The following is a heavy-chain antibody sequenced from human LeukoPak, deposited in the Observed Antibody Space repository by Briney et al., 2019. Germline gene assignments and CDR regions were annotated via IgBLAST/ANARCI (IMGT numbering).Heavy chain of an antibody. CDR2: ISYDGSNK. CDR3: ARGHYGGNSHYYYGMDV. V-gene: IGHV3-30-3*01. CDR1: GFTFSNYA. Sequence: GGSLRPSCAASGFTFSNYAMHWVRQAPGKGLEWVAVISYDGSNKYYADSVKGRFTISRDNSKNTLYLQMNSLRAEDTAVYYCARGHYGGNSHYYYGMDVWGQGTTVTVSS. D-gene: IGHD4-23*01. J-gene: IGHJ6*02.